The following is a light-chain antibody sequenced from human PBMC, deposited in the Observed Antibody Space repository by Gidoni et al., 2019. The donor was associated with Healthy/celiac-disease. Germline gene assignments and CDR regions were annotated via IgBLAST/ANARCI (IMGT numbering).Light chain of an antibody. Sequence: SQSVTNDYLAWYQQKPGQAHRLVIYDASNRATGIPDRFSGSGSGPDCTLTTSILAPEDFAVYYCQQSGRPPYTCGQRSQLEIK. CDR1: QSVTNDY. CDR2: DAS. CDR3: QQSGRPPYT. J-gene: IGKJ2*01. V-gene: IGKV3-20*01.